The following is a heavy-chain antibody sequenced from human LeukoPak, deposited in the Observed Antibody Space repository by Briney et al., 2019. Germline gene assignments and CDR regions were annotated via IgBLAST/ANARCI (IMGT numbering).Heavy chain of an antibody. CDR2: ISYDGTNK. CDR3: ARAYDYGSKLYSFDF. CDR1: GFNFNNYA. D-gene: IGHD3-10*01. J-gene: IGHJ4*02. V-gene: IGHV3-30*04. Sequence: GGSLRLSCAASGFNFNNYAMFWVRPAPGKGLDGVAGISYDGTNKYYADSVKGRFTISRDTSKSTLYLQMNRLRADDTAVYFCARAYDYGSKLYSFDFWGQGTLVTVSS.